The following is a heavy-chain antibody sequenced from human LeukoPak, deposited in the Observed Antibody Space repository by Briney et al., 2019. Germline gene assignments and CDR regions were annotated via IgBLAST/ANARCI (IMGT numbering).Heavy chain of an antibody. Sequence: GGSLRLSCAASGFTVSSNYMSWVRQAPGKGLEWVSVIYSGGSTYYADSVKGRFTISRDNAKNSLYLQMNSLRAADTAVYYCAKPVAGDRYFDYWGQGTLVTVSS. CDR1: GFTVSSNY. V-gene: IGHV3-53*01. CDR3: AKPVAGDRYFDY. J-gene: IGHJ4*02. CDR2: IYSGGST. D-gene: IGHD3-16*01.